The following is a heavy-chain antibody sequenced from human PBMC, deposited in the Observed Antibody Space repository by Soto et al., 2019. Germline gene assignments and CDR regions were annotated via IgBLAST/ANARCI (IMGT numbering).Heavy chain of an antibody. V-gene: IGHV3-30*18. CDR3: AKHRGTHRNY. CDR2: ISSDESDK. Sequence: QVQLVESGGGVVQPGRSLRLSCAASGFTFRSYVMHWVRQAPGKGLEWVALISSDESDKYYADSVRGRFTISRDNSKNTLYLEMNSQRSEDTAVYYCAKHRGTHRNYWGQGTLVSVSS. J-gene: IGHJ4*02. CDR1: GFTFRSYV.